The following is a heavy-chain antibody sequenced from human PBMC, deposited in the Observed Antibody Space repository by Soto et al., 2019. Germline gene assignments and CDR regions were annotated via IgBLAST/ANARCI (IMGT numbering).Heavy chain of an antibody. V-gene: IGHV3-48*02. Sequence: EVQLVESGGGLVQPGGSLRLSCAASGFTFSSYSMNWVRQAPGKGLEWVSYISSSSTIYYADSVKGRFTISRDNAKNSLYLQMNSLRDEDTAVYYCARDKYYYDSSGYSHWGQGTLVTVSS. CDR3: ARDKYYYDSSGYSH. CDR1: GFTFSSYS. D-gene: IGHD3-22*01. J-gene: IGHJ4*02. CDR2: ISSSSTI.